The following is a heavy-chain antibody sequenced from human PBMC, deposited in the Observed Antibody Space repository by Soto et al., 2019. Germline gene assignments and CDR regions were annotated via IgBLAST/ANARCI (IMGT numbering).Heavy chain of an antibody. CDR1: GFTFSSYS. J-gene: IGHJ4*02. Sequence: EVQLVESGGGLVKPGGSLRVSCAASGFTFSSYSMNWVRQAPGKGLEWVSSISGSSRYIYYADAVKGRFTISRDNAKNSLYLQMNSLRVEDTAVYCCAAVTRSGWDWGQGTLVTVSS. V-gene: IGHV3-21*01. CDR3: AAVTRSGWD. D-gene: IGHD6-19*01. CDR2: ISGSSRYI.